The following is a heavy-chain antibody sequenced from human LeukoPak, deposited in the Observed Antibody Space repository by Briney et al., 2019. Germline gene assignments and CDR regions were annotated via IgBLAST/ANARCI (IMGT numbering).Heavy chain of an antibody. V-gene: IGHV3-21*01. D-gene: IGHD3-10*01. Sequence: GGSLRLSCAASGFTFSSYSMNWVRQAPGKGLEWVSSISSSSSYIYYVDSVKGRFTISRDNAKNSLYLQMNSLRAEDTAVYYCARDLEVLLWFGELFHYYYYGMDVWGQGTTVTVSS. CDR3: ARDLEVLLWFGELFHYYYYGMDV. CDR1: GFTFSSYS. J-gene: IGHJ6*02. CDR2: ISSSSSYI.